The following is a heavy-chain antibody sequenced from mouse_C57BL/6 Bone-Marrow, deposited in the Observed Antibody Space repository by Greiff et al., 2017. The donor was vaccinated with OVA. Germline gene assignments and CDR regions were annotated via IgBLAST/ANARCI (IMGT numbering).Heavy chain of an antibody. J-gene: IGHJ1*03. CDR1: GFTFSSYA. CDR2: ISDGGSYT. D-gene: IGHD2-4*01. V-gene: IGHV5-4*01. Sequence: EVNLVESGGGLVKPGGSLKLSCAASGFTFSSYAMSWVRQTPEKRLEWVATISDGGSYTYYPDNVKGRFTISRDNAKNNLYLQMSHLKSEDTAMYYCARDRIYYDYDGYFDVWGTGTTVTVSS. CDR3: ARDRIYYDYDGYFDV.